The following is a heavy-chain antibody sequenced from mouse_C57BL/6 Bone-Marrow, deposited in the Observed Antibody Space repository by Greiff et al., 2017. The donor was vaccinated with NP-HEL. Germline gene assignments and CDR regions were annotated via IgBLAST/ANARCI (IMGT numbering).Heavy chain of an antibody. Sequence: QVQLQQSGPELVKPGASVQISCKASGYSFTSYYIHWVKQRPGQGLAWIGWIYPGSGNTKYNEKFKGKATLTAATSSSTAYMQISSLTSEDSAVYYCALRGFITTVVARYFDDWGTGTTVTVSS. V-gene: IGHV1-66*01. CDR3: ALRGFITTVVARYFDD. J-gene: IGHJ1*03. CDR2: IYPGSGNT. CDR1: GYSFTSYY. D-gene: IGHD1-1*01.